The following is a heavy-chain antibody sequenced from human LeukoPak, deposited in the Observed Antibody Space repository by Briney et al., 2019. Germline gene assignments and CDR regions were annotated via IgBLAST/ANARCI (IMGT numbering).Heavy chain of an antibody. V-gene: IGHV3-64*01. D-gene: IGHD5-18*01. Sequence: GGSLRLSCAASGFTFSSYAMHLVRQAPGQGLEYVSAISSNGGTTYYANSVRGRFTISRDNSKNTLYLQMGSLRVEDMAVYYCARGREGAYSYVDFWGQGTLVTVAS. CDR3: ARGREGAYSYVDF. CDR2: ISSNGGTT. J-gene: IGHJ4*02. CDR1: GFTFSSYA.